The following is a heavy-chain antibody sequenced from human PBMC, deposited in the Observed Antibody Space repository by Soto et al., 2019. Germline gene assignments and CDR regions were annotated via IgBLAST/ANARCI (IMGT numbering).Heavy chain of an antibody. Sequence: QVQLVQSGAEVKKPGSSVKVSCKASGGTFSSHAISWVRQAPGQGLEWMGGIIPIFGTANYAQKFQGRVTITADESTSTAYMELSRLRSEDTAVYYCATPVPYAFGVVPSFDYWGQGTLVTGSS. CDR3: ATPVPYAFGVVPSFDY. CDR2: IIPIFGTA. CDR1: GGTFSSHA. D-gene: IGHD3-3*01. J-gene: IGHJ4*02. V-gene: IGHV1-69*12.